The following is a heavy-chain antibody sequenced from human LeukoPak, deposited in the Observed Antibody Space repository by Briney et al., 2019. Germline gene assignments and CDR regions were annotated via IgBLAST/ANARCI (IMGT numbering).Heavy chain of an antibody. CDR3: ARVKSGSTREGYYFDY. CDR2: INPNSGGT. V-gene: IGHV1-2*02. D-gene: IGHD1-14*01. J-gene: IGHJ4*02. CDR1: GYTFTGCY. Sequence: VASVKVSCKGSGYTFTGCYMHWVRQAPGQGLEWMGWINPNSGGTNYAQKFQGRVTMTRDTSISTAYMELSRLRSDDTAVYYCARVKSGSTREGYYFDYWGQGTLVTVSS.